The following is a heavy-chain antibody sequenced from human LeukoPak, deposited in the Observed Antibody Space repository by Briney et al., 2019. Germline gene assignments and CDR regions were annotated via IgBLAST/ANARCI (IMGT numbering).Heavy chain of an antibody. J-gene: IGHJ4*02. Sequence: ASMKVSCKASGGTFSSYAISWVRQAPGQGLEWMGGIIPIFGTANYAQKFQGRVTITADESTSTAYMELSSLRSEDTAVYYCARSLYYDSSGYYSHFDYWGQGTLVTVSS. V-gene: IGHV1-69*13. CDR3: ARSLYYDSSGYYSHFDY. D-gene: IGHD3-22*01. CDR1: GGTFSSYA. CDR2: IIPIFGTA.